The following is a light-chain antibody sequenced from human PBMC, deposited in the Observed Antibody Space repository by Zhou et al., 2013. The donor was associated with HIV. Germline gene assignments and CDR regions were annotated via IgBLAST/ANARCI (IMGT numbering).Light chain of an antibody. CDR3: QHAYMSPWT. Sequence: AIQMTQSPSSLSASVGDRVTITCRASQGIRNDLGWYQQKPGKAPKFLIYKASSLESGVPSRFSGSGSGTEFTLTISSLQPDDFAIYYCQHAYMSPWTFGQGTKVEI. CDR1: QGIRND. CDR2: KAS. V-gene: IGKV1-6*01. J-gene: IGKJ1*01.